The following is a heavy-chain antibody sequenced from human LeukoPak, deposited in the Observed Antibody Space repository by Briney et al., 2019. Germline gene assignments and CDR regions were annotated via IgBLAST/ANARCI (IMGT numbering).Heavy chain of an antibody. CDR2: TYYRSKWYN. CDR1: GDSVSSNSAA. V-gene: IGHV6-1*01. J-gene: IGHJ6*03. Sequence: PSQTLSLTCAISGDSVSSNSAAWNWIRQSPSRGLEWLGRTYYRSKWYNDYAVSVKSRITINPDTSKNQFSLQLNSVTPEDTAMYYCAREVTTTPPYYYYYMDVWGKGTTVTVSS. D-gene: IGHD4-11*01. CDR3: AREVTTTPPYYYYYMDV.